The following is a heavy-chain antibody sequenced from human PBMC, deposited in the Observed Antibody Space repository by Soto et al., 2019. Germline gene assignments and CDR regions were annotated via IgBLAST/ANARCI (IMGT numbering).Heavy chain of an antibody. J-gene: IGHJ4*02. CDR3: TRHDDRNNDILTSYTDY. V-gene: IGHV3-73*01. D-gene: IGHD3-9*01. CDR2: IRSKANSYAT. Sequence: PGGSLRLSCAASGFTFSGSAMHWVRQASGKGLEWVGRIRSKANSYATAYAASVKGRFTISRDDSKSTAYLQMNSLKTEDTAVYYCTRHDDRNNDILTSYTDYWGQGTLVTVSS. CDR1: GFTFSGSA.